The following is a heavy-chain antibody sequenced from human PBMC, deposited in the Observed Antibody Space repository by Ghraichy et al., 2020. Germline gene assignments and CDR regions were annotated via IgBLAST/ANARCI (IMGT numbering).Heavy chain of an antibody. CDR3: ARPSSKAMGRGKDDDAFDS. CDR2: INHCGST. J-gene: IGHJ3*02. Sequence: SQTLSLTCAVYGGSFSGYYWSWIRQPPGKGLEWIGEINHCGSTNYNPSLKSRVTMSVDTSKNQFSLKLSSVTPADTSVYYCARPSSKAMGRGKDDDAFDSWGHGTMVTVSS. D-gene: IGHD3-10*01. V-gene: IGHV4-34*01. CDR1: GGSFSGYY.